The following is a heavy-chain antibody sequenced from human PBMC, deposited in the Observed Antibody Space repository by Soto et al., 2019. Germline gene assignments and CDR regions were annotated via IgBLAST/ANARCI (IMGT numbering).Heavy chain of an antibody. CDR2: IIPIFGTA. Sequence: SVKASFKATVGTFSNYALNWVRQAPGQGLEWMGGIIPIFGTANYAQKFQGRVTITADESTSTAYMELSSLRSEYTAVYYCARANYYDSSGYTAEYFQHWGQGPLVTVSS. CDR3: ARANYYDSSGYTAEYFQH. D-gene: IGHD3-22*01. CDR1: VGTFSNYA. V-gene: IGHV1-69*13. J-gene: IGHJ1*01.